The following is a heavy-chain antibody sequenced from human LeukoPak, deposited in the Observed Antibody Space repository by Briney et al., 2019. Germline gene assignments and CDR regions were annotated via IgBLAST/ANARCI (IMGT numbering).Heavy chain of an antibody. Sequence: SQTLSLTCAISGDSVSSNSAAWNWLRQSPSRGLEWLGRTYYRSTWSNDYAPSVRGRITISPDTSKNQFFLQMNSVTPEDTAVYYCARDRQGMGYWGQGTPVTVSS. J-gene: IGHJ4*02. V-gene: IGHV6-1*01. CDR1: GDSVSSNSAA. CDR3: ARDRQGMGY. CDR2: TYYRSTWSN.